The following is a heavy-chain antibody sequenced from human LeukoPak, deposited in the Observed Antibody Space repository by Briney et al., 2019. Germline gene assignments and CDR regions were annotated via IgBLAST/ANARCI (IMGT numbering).Heavy chain of an antibody. CDR3: AKDRGGGSGSSVVFDS. D-gene: IGHD3-10*01. CDR2: ISNSGGST. J-gene: IGHJ4*02. Sequence: GGSLRISCATSGFSFSSYAMSWVRQAPGEGLEWVSGISNSGGSTYYADSVKGRFTISRDNSKNALYLQMNSLRADDTAVYYCAKDRGGGSGSSVVFDSWGQGTLVTVSS. V-gene: IGHV3-23*01. CDR1: GFSFSSYA.